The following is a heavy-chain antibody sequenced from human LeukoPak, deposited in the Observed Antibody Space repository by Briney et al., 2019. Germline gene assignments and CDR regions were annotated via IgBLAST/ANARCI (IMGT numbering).Heavy chain of an antibody. D-gene: IGHD2-15*01. Sequence: GGSLRLSCAASGFSFSSYAMHWVRQAPGKGLEWVAVISYDGSNKYYADSVKGRFTISRDNSKNTLYLQMNSLRAEDTAVYYCERDLLISVVTPRTLCFDYWGQGTLVTVSS. CDR2: ISYDGSNK. V-gene: IGHV3-30-3*01. CDR3: ERDLLISVVTPRTLCFDY. CDR1: GFSFSSYA. J-gene: IGHJ4*02.